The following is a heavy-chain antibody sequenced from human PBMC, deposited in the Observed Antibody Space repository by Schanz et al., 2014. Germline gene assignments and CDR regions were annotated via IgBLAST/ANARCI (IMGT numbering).Heavy chain of an antibody. CDR3: ARYGFRKFGVVYGLAV. Sequence: QVQLLESGGCLFQPGGSLRLSCAGSGFTFADYYMTWIRQAPGKGLEWISYVSSYDTTVSYADSVKGRFTISRDNAKNSVYLQMNSLRVEDTAVYYCARYGFRKFGVVYGLAVWGQGTTVTVS. V-gene: IGHV3-11*01. CDR2: VSSYDTTV. CDR1: GFTFADYY. D-gene: IGHD3-3*01. J-gene: IGHJ6*02.